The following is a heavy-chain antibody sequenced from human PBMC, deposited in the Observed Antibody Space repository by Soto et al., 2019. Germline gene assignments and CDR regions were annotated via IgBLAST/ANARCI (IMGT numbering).Heavy chain of an antibody. CDR2: TYYKSKWNN. CDR1: GDSVSSNSAG. Sequence: PSQTLSCTCVISGDSVSSNSAGWNWIRQSPSRGLEWLGRTYYKSKWNNDYSLSVKSRITINPDTSKNQFSLHLYSVTPEDTAVHYCTGITRFRGMDVWGQGTPVTVSS. CDR3: TGITRFRGMDV. V-gene: IGHV6-1*01. D-gene: IGHD3-10*01. J-gene: IGHJ6*02.